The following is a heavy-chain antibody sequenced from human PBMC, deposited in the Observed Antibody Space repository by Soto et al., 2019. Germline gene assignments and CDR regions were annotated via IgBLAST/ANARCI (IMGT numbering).Heavy chain of an antibody. CDR3: ARATGYYDFWSGSSADAFDI. CDR1: GGTFSSYA. D-gene: IGHD3-3*01. CDR2: IIPIFGTA. Sequence: QVQLVQSGAAVKKPGSSVKVSCKASGGTFSSYAISWVRQAPGQGLEWMGGIIPIFGTANYAQKFQGRVTITADKSTSTAYMELSSLRSEDTAVYYCARATGYYDFWSGSSADAFDIWGQGTMVTVSS. J-gene: IGHJ3*02. V-gene: IGHV1-69*06.